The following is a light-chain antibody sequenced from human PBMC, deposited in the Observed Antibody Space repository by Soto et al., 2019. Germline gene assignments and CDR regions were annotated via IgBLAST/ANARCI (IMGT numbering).Light chain of an antibody. CDR3: SSYAGGNNLV. J-gene: IGLJ2*01. CDR2: EVS. CDR1: SSDVGAYNY. V-gene: IGLV2-8*01. Sequence: QSALTQPASVSGSPGQSITISCTGTSSDVGAYNYVSWYQQHPGKAPKLMIFEVSNRPSGVPDRFSGSKSGNTASLTVSGLQADDEADYFCSSYAGGNNLVFGGGTQLTVL.